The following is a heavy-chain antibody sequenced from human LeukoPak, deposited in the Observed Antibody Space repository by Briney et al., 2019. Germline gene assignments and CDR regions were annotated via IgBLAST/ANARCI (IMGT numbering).Heavy chain of an antibody. D-gene: IGHD2-21*02. V-gene: IGHV3-21*01. J-gene: IGHJ3*02. Sequence: GGSLRLSCAASGLTFSSYSMNWVRQAPGKGLEWVSSISSSSSYIYYADSVKGRFTISRDNAKNSLYLQMNSLRAEDTAVYCCARDSTETWAFDIWGQGTMVTVSS. CDR3: ARDSTETWAFDI. CDR2: ISSSSSYI. CDR1: GLTFSSYS.